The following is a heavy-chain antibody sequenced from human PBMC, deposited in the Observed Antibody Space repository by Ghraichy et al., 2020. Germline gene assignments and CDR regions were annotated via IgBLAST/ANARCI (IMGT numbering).Heavy chain of an antibody. D-gene: IGHD1-26*01. CDR3: ASDALWELLRGGFDY. J-gene: IGHJ4*02. CDR1: GFTFSSYW. CDR2: IKQDGSEK. V-gene: IGHV3-7*03. Sequence: GGSLRLSCAASGFTFSSYWMSWVRQAPGKGLEWVANIKQDGSEKYYVDAVKGRFTISRDNAKNSLSLQMNSLRAEDTAVYYCASDALWELLRGGFDYWGQGTLVIVSS.